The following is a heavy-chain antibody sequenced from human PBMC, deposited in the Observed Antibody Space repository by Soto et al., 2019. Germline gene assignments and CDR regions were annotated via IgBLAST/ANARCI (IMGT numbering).Heavy chain of an antibody. CDR1: GYTFTSYG. CDR3: ARGYYDSRKDY. V-gene: IGHV1-3*01. CDR2: INAGNGNT. J-gene: IGHJ4*02. Sequence: ASVKVSCKASGYTFTSYGISWVRQAPGQRLEWMGWINAGNGNTKYSQKFQGRVTITRDTSASTAYMELSSLRSEDTAVYYCARGYYDSRKDYWGQGTLVTVSS. D-gene: IGHD3-22*01.